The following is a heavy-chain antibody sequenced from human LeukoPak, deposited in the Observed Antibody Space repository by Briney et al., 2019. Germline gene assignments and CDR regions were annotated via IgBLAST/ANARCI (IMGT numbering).Heavy chain of an antibody. V-gene: IGHV3-30*02. CDR3: AKDSQQLVPNWFDP. D-gene: IGHD6-13*01. CDR2: IRYDGSNK. Sequence: GGSLRLSCAASGFTFSSYGMHWVRQAPGKGLEWVAFIRYDGSNKYYADSVKGRFTISRDNSKNTLYLQMNSPRAEDTAVYYCAKDSQQLVPNWFDPWGQGTLVTVSS. J-gene: IGHJ5*02. CDR1: GFTFSSYG.